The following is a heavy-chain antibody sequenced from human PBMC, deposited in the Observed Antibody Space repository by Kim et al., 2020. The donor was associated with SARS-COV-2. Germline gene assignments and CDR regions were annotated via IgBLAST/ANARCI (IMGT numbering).Heavy chain of an antibody. CDR3: AQAPILPAAMPWEYYYYGMDV. CDR1: GYTFTSYA. Sequence: ASVKVSCKASGYTFTSYAMNWVRQAPGQGLEWMGWINTNTGNPTYAQGFTGRFVFSLDTSVSTAYLQISSLKAEDTAVYYCAQAPILPAAMPWEYYYYGMDVWGQGTTVTVSS. D-gene: IGHD2-2*01. V-gene: IGHV7-4-1*02. J-gene: IGHJ6*02. CDR2: INTNTGNP.